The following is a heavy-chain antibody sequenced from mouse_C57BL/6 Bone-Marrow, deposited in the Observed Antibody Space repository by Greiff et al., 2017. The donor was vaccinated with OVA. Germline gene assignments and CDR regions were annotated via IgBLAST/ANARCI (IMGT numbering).Heavy chain of an antibody. Sequence: VQLQQSGAELVRPGASVKLSCTASGFNIKDDYMHWVKQRPEQGLEWIGRIDPENGDTEYDSKFQGKATITADTASNTAYLQLSSLTSEDTAVYYCTTEGLLLRPYYAMDYWGQGTSVTVSS. CDR2: IDPENGDT. D-gene: IGHD1-1*01. CDR3: TTEGLLLRPYYAMDY. V-gene: IGHV14-4*01. CDR1: GFNIKDDY. J-gene: IGHJ4*01.